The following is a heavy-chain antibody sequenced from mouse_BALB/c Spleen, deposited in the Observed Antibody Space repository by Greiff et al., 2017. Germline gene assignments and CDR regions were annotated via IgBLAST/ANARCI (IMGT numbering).Heavy chain of an antibody. J-gene: IGHJ4*01. D-gene: IGHD2-4*01. V-gene: IGHV5-17*02. CDR1: GFTFSSFG. CDR3: ASPRYDYDFYAMDY. CDR2: ISSGSSTI. Sequence: EVQLQQSGGGLVQPGGSRKLSCAASGFTFSSFGMHWVRQAPEKGLEWVAYISSGSSTIYYADTVKGRFTISRDNPKNTLFLQMTSLRSEDTAMYYCASPRYDYDFYAMDYWGQGTSVTVSS.